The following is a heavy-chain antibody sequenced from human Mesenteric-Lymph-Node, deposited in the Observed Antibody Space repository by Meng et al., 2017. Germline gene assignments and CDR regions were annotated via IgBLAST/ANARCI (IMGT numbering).Heavy chain of an antibody. CDR1: GYSISSGYY. CDR2: IYHSGST. D-gene: IGHD3-10*01. Sequence: GSLRLSCAVSGYSISSGYYWGWIRQPPGKGLEWIGTIYHSGSTYYNPSLKSRVTISVDTSKNQFSLKLSSVTAADTAVYYCARVGRGVWVGSLFDYWGQGTLVTVSS. CDR3: ARVGRGVWVGSLFDY. V-gene: IGHV4-38-2*01. J-gene: IGHJ4*02.